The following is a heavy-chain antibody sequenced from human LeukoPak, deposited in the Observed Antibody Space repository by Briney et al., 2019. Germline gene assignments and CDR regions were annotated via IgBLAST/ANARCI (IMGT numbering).Heavy chain of an antibody. V-gene: IGHV3-30-3*01. Sequence: PGRSLRLSCAASGFTFSSYAMHWVRQAPGKGLEWVAVISYDGSNKYYADSVKGRFTISRDNSNNTLYLQVNSLRLEDTAVYYCAKEGGLNFPFDYWGQGTLVIVSS. CDR3: AKEGGLNFPFDY. J-gene: IGHJ4*02. D-gene: IGHD2-15*01. CDR2: ISYDGSNK. CDR1: GFTFSSYA.